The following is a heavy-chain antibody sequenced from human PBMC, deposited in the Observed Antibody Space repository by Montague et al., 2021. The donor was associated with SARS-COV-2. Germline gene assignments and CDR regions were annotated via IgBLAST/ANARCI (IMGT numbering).Heavy chain of an antibody. V-gene: IGHV4-59*12. Sequence: SETLSLTCTVSGGSISPYYWSWIRQSPGKGLECIGYTSYSGSTDYNPSLKSRVTISIDTSKNQFSLKLSSVTAADTAVYYCARWGEYYDSPYYCYAVDVWGQGTTVTVSS. CDR2: TSYSGST. J-gene: IGHJ6*02. CDR3: ARWGEYYDSPYYCYAVDV. D-gene: IGHD3-3*01. CDR1: GGSISPYY.